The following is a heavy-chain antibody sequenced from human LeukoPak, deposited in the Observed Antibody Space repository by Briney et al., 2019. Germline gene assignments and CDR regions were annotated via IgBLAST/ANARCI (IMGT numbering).Heavy chain of an antibody. CDR2: ISAYNGNT. V-gene: IGHV1-18*01. J-gene: IGHJ4*02. D-gene: IGHD3-10*01. CDR1: GYTFTSFG. CDR3: ARDSSWYYYGSGV. Sequence: ASVKVSCKASGYTFTSFGISWVRQAPGQGPEWMGWISAYNGNTNYAQKFQGRVTMTRDTSISTAYMELSRLRSDDTAVYYCARDSSWYYYGSGVWGQGTLVTVSS.